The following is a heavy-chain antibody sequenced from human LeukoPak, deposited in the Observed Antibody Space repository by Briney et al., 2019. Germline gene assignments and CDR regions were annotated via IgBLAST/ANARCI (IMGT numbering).Heavy chain of an antibody. CDR1: GNTFTSYY. CDR2: INPSGGST. CDR3: ARVGGCTGGSCYNGMDV. Sequence: ASVEVSCEASGNTFTSYYIHWVRQAPGQGLEWMGIINPSGGSTSYAQKFQGRVTMTRDTSTSTVYMELSSLRPEDTAVYYCARVGGCTGGSCYNGMDVWGQGTTVTVSS. V-gene: IGHV1-46*01. J-gene: IGHJ6*02. D-gene: IGHD2-15*01.